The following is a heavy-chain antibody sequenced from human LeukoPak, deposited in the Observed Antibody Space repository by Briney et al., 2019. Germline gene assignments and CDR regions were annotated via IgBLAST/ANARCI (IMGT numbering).Heavy chain of an antibody. Sequence: SETLSLTCTVSGGSISSYYWSWLRQPAGKGLEWIGRIYTSGSTNYNPSLTSRVTISVDTSMNQSSLKLSSLTAADTAVYYCARDYYDSSGYYYYYGMDVWGQGTTVTVSS. CDR3: ARDYYDSSGYYYYYGMDV. D-gene: IGHD3-22*01. CDR2: IYTSGST. CDR1: GGSISSYY. J-gene: IGHJ6*02. V-gene: IGHV4-4*07.